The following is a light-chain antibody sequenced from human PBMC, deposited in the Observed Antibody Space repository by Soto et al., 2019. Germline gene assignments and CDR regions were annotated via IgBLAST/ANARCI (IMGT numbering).Light chain of an antibody. Sequence: DIQMTQSPSSLSASVGDRVTITCQASQDITKSLNWFQQKPGKAPALLIYDASNLETGVPSNFSGSGSGTDFTFTISSLQPEDIATYYCQQFHDLPFTFGPGNKVELK. J-gene: IGKJ3*01. CDR1: QDITKS. CDR3: QQFHDLPFT. V-gene: IGKV1-33*01. CDR2: DAS.